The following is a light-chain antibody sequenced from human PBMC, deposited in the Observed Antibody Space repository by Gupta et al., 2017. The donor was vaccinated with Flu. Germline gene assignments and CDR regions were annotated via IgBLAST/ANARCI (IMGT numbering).Light chain of an antibody. V-gene: IGLV3-21*02. Sequence: SYVLTQPPSVSVAPGQPARITCGGSNMLINSLHWYQQKPGQAPLLVVYVDTARPSGIPERFSGSHSTNTATLSVSRVEVGDEADDYWHVWDSSGDHPVVVFGGGTRLAVL. CDR2: VDT. CDR3: HVWDSSGDHPVVV. J-gene: IGLJ3*02. CDR1: NMLINS.